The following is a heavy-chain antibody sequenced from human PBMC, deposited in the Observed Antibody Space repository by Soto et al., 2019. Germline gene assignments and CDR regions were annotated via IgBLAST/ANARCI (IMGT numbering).Heavy chain of an antibody. CDR3: ARRYGTAVDY. D-gene: IGHD4-17*01. V-gene: IGHV4-59*08. CDR2: ISYIGST. Sequence: SETLSLTCTVSGDSISSYYWSWIRQPPGKGLEWIGYISYIGSTNYNPSLKSRVTTSVDPSKNQFSLNLSSVTAADTAVYYCARRYGTAVDYWDHGTLVPVAS. J-gene: IGHJ4*01. CDR1: GDSISSYY.